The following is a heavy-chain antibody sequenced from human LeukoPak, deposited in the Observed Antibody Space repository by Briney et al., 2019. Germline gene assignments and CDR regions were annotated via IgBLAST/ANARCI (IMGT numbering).Heavy chain of an antibody. D-gene: IGHD1-1*01. CDR1: GFTFSSYG. J-gene: IGHJ3*01. Sequence: TGGSLRLSCAASGFTFSSYGMDWVRQAPGKGLEWVAFIRYDGSNKYYADSVKGRFTISRDNSKNTLYLQMTSLRAEDTAVYYCVRSLEFGIMDDAFGSWGQGTLVIVSS. CDR2: IRYDGSNK. V-gene: IGHV3-30*02. CDR3: VRSLEFGIMDDAFGS.